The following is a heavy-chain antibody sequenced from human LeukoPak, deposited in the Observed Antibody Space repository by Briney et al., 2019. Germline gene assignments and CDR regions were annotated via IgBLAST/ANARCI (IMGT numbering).Heavy chain of an antibody. CDR3: ARDFPEGNGAITMLRGVRLHRRTYFDY. CDR2: IYYSGST. CDR1: GGSISSYY. J-gene: IGHJ4*02. D-gene: IGHD3-10*01. Sequence: SETLSLTCTVSGGSISSYYWSWIRQPPGKGLEWIGYIYYSGSTNYNPSLKSRVTISVDTSKNQFSLKLSSVTAADTAVYYCARDFPEGNGAITMLRGVRLHRRTYFDYWGQGTLVTVSS. V-gene: IGHV4-59*01.